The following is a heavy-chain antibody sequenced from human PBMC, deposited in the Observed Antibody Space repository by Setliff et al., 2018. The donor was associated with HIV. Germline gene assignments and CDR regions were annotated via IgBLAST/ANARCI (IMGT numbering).Heavy chain of an antibody. CDR3: ARDNEQMAVPGAVFDY. V-gene: IGHV4-39*02. CDR1: GGSITNSNYY. Sequence: ASETLSLTCTVSGGSITNSNYYWGWFRQPPGKGLEWIGAIYYTENTYYNPSLKSRVTMSVDTSKNQFSLKLRSVTAADTAVYYCARDNEQMAVPGAVFDYWGQGTPVTVSS. J-gene: IGHJ4*02. CDR2: IYYTENT. D-gene: IGHD6-19*01.